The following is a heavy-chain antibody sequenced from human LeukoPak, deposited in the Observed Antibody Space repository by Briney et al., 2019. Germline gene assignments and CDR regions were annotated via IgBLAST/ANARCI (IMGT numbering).Heavy chain of an antibody. V-gene: IGHV3-30-3*01. J-gene: IGHJ3*02. CDR3: ARRRIVGSTDDAFDI. D-gene: IGHD1-26*01. Sequence: GGSLRLSCAASGFTFSNYAMHWVRQAPGKGLEWAAVISSDGNTKYYADSVKGRFTISRDNSINTLYLQMNSLRGDDTAIYYCARRRIVGSTDDAFDIWGQGTMVPLSS. CDR1: GFTFSNYA. CDR2: ISSDGNTK.